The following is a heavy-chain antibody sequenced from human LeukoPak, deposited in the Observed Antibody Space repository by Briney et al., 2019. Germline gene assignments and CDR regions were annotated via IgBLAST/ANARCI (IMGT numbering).Heavy chain of an antibody. CDR3: VKDLGRYRNNCFDY. CDR2: ISGSGGGT. CDR1: GFTFSSYA. Sequence: GSLLLSCAASGFTFSSYAMSWVRQAPEKGVEGVSTISGSGGGTYYADSVKGRFTISRDDSKNTLYLQMNSLRAEDTAVYYCVKDLGRYRNNCFDYWGQGTLVTLSS. J-gene: IGHJ4*02. D-gene: IGHD1-26*01. V-gene: IGHV3-23*01.